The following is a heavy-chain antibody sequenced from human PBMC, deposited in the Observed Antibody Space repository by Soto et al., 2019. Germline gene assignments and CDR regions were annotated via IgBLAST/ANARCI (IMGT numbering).Heavy chain of an antibody. J-gene: IGHJ5*02. CDR2: INHSGST. V-gene: IGHV4-34*01. CDR3: ARRPMATIPYNWFDP. D-gene: IGHD5-12*01. CDR1: GGSFSGYY. Sequence: SETLSLTCAVYGGSFSGYYWSWIRQPPGKGLEWIGEINHSGSTNYNPSLKSRVTISVDTSKNQFSLKLSSVTAADTAVYYCARRPMATIPYNWFDPWGQGTLVTVSS.